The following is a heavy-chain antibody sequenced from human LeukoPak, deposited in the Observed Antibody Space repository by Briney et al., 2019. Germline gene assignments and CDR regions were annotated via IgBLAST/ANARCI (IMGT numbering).Heavy chain of an antibody. V-gene: IGHV3-23*01. CDR1: GFTFSSYA. Sequence: GGSLRLSCAASGFTFSSYAMSWVRQAPGKGLEWVSAISGSGGSTYYADSVKGRFTISRDNSKNTLYLQMNSLRAEDTAVYYCAKDQGPYDSSGYYSHQGGWTYYFDYWGQGTLVTVSS. J-gene: IGHJ4*02. CDR2: ISGSGGST. CDR3: AKDQGPYDSSGYYSHQGGWTYYFDY. D-gene: IGHD3-22*01.